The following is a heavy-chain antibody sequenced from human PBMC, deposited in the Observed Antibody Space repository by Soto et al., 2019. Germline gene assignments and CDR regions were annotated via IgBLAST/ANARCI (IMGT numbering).Heavy chain of an antibody. Sequence: GASVKVSCKASGYTFTGYYMHWVRQAPGQGLEWMGWINPNSGGTNYAQKFQGWVTMTRDTSISTAYMEPSRLRSDDTAVYYCAWETTRKYYYGMDVWGQGTTVTVSS. CDR3: AWETTRKYYYGMDV. CDR2: INPNSGGT. J-gene: IGHJ6*02. CDR1: GYTFTGYY. V-gene: IGHV1-2*04.